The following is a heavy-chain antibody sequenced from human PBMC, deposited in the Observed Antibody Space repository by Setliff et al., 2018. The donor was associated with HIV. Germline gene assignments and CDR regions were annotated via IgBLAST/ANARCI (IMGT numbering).Heavy chain of an antibody. Sequence: SLLLSFAASGFTFSSYSMYWVRQAPGKGLMWVSRLNSDGRSTTHADSVKGRFTISRDNASNSLYLEMNSLRADATAVYYCARDFCGSSCSSGYGYFDHWGQGTLVTVSS. J-gene: IGHJ4*02. CDR3: ARDFCGSSCSSGYGYFDH. CDR2: LNSDGRST. V-gene: IGHV3-74*01. CDR1: GFTFSSYS. D-gene: IGHD2-15*01.